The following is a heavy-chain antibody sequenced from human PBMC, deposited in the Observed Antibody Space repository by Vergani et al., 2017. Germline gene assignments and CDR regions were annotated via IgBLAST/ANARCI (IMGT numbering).Heavy chain of an antibody. Sequence: QVQLVQSGAEVKKPGASVKVSCKASGYTFTSYAMHWVRQAPGQRLEWMGWINAGNGNTKYSQKFQGRVTITRDTSASTAYMELSSLRSDDTAVYYCARGYCSSTSCYPDAFDIWGQGTMVTVSS. CDR2: INAGNGNT. J-gene: IGHJ3*02. D-gene: IGHD2-2*01. V-gene: IGHV1-3*01. CDR1: GYTFTSYA. CDR3: ARGYCSSTSCYPDAFDI.